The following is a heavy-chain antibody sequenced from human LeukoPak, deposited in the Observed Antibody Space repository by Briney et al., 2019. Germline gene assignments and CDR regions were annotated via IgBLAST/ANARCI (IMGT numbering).Heavy chain of an antibody. CDR1: GGSNSSYY. J-gene: IGHJ3*02. CDR2: IYYSGST. Sequence: SETLSLTCTASGGSNSSYYWSRIRQPPGKGLEWIGYIYYSGSTSYNPSLKSRVTISVDTSKNQFSLKVRSVTAADTAVYYCARDRLDYTVGGDAFDIWGQGTMVTVSS. V-gene: IGHV4-59*01. CDR3: ARDRLDYTVGGDAFDI. D-gene: IGHD4-11*01.